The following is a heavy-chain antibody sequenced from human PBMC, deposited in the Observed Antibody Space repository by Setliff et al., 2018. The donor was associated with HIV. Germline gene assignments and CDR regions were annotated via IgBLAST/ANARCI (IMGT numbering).Heavy chain of an antibody. CDR2: IYSSGST. J-gene: IGHJ3*02. D-gene: IGHD3-3*02. V-gene: IGHV4-4*09. CDR3: AREHFWSGYYSYDAFDI. CDR1: SGSFSGNF. Sequence: PSETLSLTCAVYSGSFSGNFWSWIRQPPGKGLEWIGYIYSSGSTNYNPSLKSRVTISVDTSKNQFSLKLSSVTAADTAAYYCAREHFWSGYYSYDAFDIWGQGTMVTVSS.